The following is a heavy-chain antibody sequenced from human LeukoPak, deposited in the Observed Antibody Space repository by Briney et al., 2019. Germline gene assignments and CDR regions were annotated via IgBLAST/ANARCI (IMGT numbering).Heavy chain of an antibody. CDR2: INPSGGST. J-gene: IGHJ6*03. Sequence: ASVKVSCKASGYTFTSYYMHWVRQAPGQGLEWMGIINPSGGSTSYAQKFQGRVTMTRDTSISTAYMELSRLRSDDTAVYYCARDRRATGTPDYMDVWGKGTTVTVSS. V-gene: IGHV1-46*01. D-gene: IGHD1-1*01. CDR3: ARDRRATGTPDYMDV. CDR1: GYTFTSYY.